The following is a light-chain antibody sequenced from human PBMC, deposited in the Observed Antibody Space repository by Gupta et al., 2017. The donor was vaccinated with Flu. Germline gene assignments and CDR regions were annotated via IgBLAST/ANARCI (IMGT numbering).Light chain of an antibody. CDR1: QSVSSSY. V-gene: IGKV3-20*01. J-gene: IGKJ5*01. CDR2: GAS. CDR3: QQYCSWPLT. Sequence: IVLTQSPGTLSLSPWERATLSCRASQSVSSSYLAWYQQKPGQAPRLLIYGASISATGMPDRISGSGSVADFTLTIIRLEPADFAVYYCQQYCSWPLTFGQGTQVETK.